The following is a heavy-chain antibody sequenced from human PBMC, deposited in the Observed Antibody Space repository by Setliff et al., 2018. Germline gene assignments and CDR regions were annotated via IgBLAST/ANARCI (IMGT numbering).Heavy chain of an antibody. CDR3: ARKMGTIAFDF. CDR1: GYTFTGGYY. Sequence: GASVKVSCKASGYTFTGGYYIHWFRQAPGQGLEWMGWINPNSGGPKYAQNFQGRVTMTRDTSITTAYMELSRLRSDDTAVYYCARKMGTIAFDFWGKGTMVTVSS. CDR2: INPNSGGP. V-gene: IGHV1-2*02. J-gene: IGHJ3*01. D-gene: IGHD7-27*01.